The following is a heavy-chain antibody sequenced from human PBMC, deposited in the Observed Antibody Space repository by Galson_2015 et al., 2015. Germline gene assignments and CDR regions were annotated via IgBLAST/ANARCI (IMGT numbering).Heavy chain of an antibody. CDR2: MNPNSGNT. Sequence: SVKVSCKASGYTFTSYDINWVRQATGQGLEWMGWMNPNSGNTGYAQKFQGRVTMTRNTSISTAYMELSSLRSDDTAVYYCARAHEIDYSSGWSHWGHRTLVTVSS. D-gene: IGHD6-19*01. CDR1: GYTFTSYD. CDR3: ARAHEIDYSSGWSH. J-gene: IGHJ4*01. V-gene: IGHV1-8*01.